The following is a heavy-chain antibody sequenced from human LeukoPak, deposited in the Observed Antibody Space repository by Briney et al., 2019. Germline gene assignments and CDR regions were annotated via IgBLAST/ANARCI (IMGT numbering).Heavy chain of an antibody. CDR1: GFTVSSNY. Sequence: GGSLRLSCAASGFTVSSNYMSWVRQAPGKGLEWVSVIYSGGSTYYADSVKGRFTISRDNSKNTLYLQMNSLRAEDTAVYYCARSAVVITPPDYWGLGTLVTVSS. J-gene: IGHJ4*02. CDR2: IYSGGST. V-gene: IGHV3-66*01. CDR3: ARSAVVITPPDY. D-gene: IGHD3-22*01.